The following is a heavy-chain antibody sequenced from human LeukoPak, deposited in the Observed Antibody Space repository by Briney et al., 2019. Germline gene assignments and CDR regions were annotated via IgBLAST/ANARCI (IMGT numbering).Heavy chain of an antibody. D-gene: IGHD7-27*01. CDR2: IKSKTDGGTT. J-gene: IGHJ4*02. Sequence: PGGSLRLSCAASEFTFSNYAMNWVRQAPGKGLEWVGRIKSKTDGGTTDYAAPVKGRFTISRDDSKHTLYLQVNSLKTEDTAVYYCTTGNWGSFSYWGQGTLVTVSS. CDR1: EFTFSNYA. CDR3: TTGNWGSFSY. V-gene: IGHV3-15*01.